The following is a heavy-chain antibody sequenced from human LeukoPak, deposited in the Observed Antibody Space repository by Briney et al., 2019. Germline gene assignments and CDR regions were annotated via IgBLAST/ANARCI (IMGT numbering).Heavy chain of an antibody. D-gene: IGHD2-15*01. V-gene: IGHV3-15*01. CDR3: TTEGYCSGGSCYIYFQH. CDR1: GFTFSNAW. CDR2: IKSKTDGGTT. J-gene: IGHJ1*01. Sequence: PGGSLRLSCAASGFTFSNAWMSWVRQAPGKGLEWVGRIKSKTDGGTTDYAAPVKGRFTISRDDSKNTLYLQMNSLKTEDTAVYYCTTEGYCSGGSCYIYFQHWGRGTLVTVSS.